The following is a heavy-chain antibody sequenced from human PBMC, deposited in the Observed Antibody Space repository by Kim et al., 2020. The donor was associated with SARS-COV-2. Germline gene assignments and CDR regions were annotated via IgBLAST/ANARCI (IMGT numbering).Heavy chain of an antibody. J-gene: IGHJ5*02. CDR1: GGSISSSSYY. V-gene: IGHV4-39*01. CDR2: IYYSGST. CDR3: ARHLSVYCSSTSCPPRSWFDP. D-gene: IGHD2-2*01. Sequence: SETLSLTCTVSGGSISSSSYYWGWIRQPPGKGLEWIGSIYYSGSTYYNPSLKSRVTISVDTSKNQFSLKLSSVTAADTAVYYCARHLSVYCSSTSCPPRSWFDPWGQGTLVTVSS.